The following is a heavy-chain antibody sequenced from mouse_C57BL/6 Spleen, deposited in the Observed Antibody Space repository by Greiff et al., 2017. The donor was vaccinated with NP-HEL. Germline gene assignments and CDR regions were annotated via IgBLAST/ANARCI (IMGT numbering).Heavy chain of an antibody. J-gene: IGHJ4*01. V-gene: IGHV1-26*01. Sequence: VQLQQSGPELVKPGASVKISCKASGYTFTDYYMNWVKQSHGKSLEWIGDINPNNGGTSYNQKFKGKATLTVDKSSSTAYMELRSLTSEDSAVYYCARLGGSSYGAMDYWGQGTSVTVSS. D-gene: IGHD1-1*01. CDR1: GYTFTDYY. CDR2: INPNNGGT. CDR3: ARLGGSSYGAMDY.